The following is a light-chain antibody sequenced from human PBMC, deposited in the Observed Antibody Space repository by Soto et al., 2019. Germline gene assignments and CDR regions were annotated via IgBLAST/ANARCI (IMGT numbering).Light chain of an antibody. CDR2: GAS. V-gene: IGKV3-20*01. CDR3: QQYGSSPRT. Sequence: EIVMTQSPATLSVSPGERSTLSCRASQSVFSSLAWFQQRPGQAPRLLIHGASSRATGIPDRFSGSGSGTDFTLTISRLEPEDFAVYYCQQYGSSPRTFGQGTKGDIK. J-gene: IGKJ2*01. CDR1: QSVFSS.